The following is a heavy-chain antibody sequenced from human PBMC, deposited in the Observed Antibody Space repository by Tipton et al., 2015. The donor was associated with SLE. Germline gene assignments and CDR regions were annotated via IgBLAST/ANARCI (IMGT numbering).Heavy chain of an antibody. CDR2: MYYSGNT. V-gene: IGHV4-39*01. J-gene: IGHJ6*02. CDR3: AREDCGGDCYWEDHYGLDV. D-gene: IGHD2-21*01. CDR1: GGSISSGNYY. Sequence: TLSLTCTVSGGSISSGNYYWGWIRQPPGKGLEWIGSMYYSGNTYYNPSLKSRVTISVDTSKNQFSLKVRSVTAADTAVYYCAREDCGGDCYWEDHYGLDVWGQGTTVTVSS.